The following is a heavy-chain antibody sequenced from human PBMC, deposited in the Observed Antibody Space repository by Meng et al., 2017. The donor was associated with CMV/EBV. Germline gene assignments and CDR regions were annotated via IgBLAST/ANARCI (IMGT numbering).Heavy chain of an antibody. D-gene: IGHD3-10*01. V-gene: IGHV3-15*01. J-gene: IGHJ4*02. CDR2: IKSKTDGGTT. CDR3: TTSTMVRGVTPH. CDR1: GFTFSNAW. Sequence: GESLKISCAASGFTFSNAWMSWVRQAPGKGLEWVGRIKSKTDGGTTDYAAPVKGRLTISRDDSKNTLYLQMNSLKTEDTAVYYCTTSTMVRGVTPHWGQGTLVTVSS.